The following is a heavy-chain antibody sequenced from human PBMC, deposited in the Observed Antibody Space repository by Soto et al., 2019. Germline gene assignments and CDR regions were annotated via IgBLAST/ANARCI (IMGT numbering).Heavy chain of an antibody. J-gene: IGHJ4*02. Sequence: PXESLRLSCAASGFTFSSYGMHWVRQAPGKGLEWVTGILYDGSDKYYADSVKGRFTISRENSKNTLYLQMNSLRTEDSAVYYCAKAGGGFGDFVHHWGQGTPVTVSS. V-gene: IGHV3-30*18. CDR1: GFTFSSYG. CDR2: ILYDGSDK. D-gene: IGHD3-10*01. CDR3: AKAGGGFGDFVHH.